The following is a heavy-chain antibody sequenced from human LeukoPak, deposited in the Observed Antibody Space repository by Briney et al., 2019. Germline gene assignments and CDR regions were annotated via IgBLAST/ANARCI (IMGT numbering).Heavy chain of an antibody. J-gene: IGHJ3*02. CDR1: GGSISSYY. V-gene: IGHV4-59*01. Sequence: SETLSLTCTVSGGSISSYYWSWIRQPPGKGLEWIGYIYYSGSTNYNPSLKSRVTISVGTSKNQFSLKLSSVTAADTAVYYCARVITMVRGVTPYAFDIWGQGTMVTVSS. CDR3: ARVITMVRGVTPYAFDI. D-gene: IGHD3-10*01. CDR2: IYYSGST.